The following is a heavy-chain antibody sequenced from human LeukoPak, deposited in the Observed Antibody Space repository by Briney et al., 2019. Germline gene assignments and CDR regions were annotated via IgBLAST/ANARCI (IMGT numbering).Heavy chain of an antibody. CDR3: ARGRQLASPDRGYYFDY. J-gene: IGHJ4*02. Sequence: PGGSLRLSCAASGFTFSSYAMSWVRQAPGKGLEWVSATSGSGGSTYYADSVKGRFTISRDNSKNTVYLQMNSLRAEDTAVYYCARGRQLASPDRGYYFDYWGQGTLVTVSS. D-gene: IGHD6-6*01. CDR1: GFTFSSYA. V-gene: IGHV3-23*01. CDR2: TSGSGGST.